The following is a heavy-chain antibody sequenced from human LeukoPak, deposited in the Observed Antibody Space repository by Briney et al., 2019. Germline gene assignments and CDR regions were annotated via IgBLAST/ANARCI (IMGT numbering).Heavy chain of an antibody. D-gene: IGHD6-19*01. CDR1: GYTFTSYG. Sequence: GASVKVSCKASGYTFTSYGISWVRQAPGQGLEWMGWISAYNGNTNYAQKLQGRVTMTTDTSTSTAYMELRSLRSDDTAVYYCARDRSSGWLDYYYYMDVWGKGTTVTISS. CDR2: ISAYNGNT. V-gene: IGHV1-18*01. CDR3: ARDRSSGWLDYYYYMDV. J-gene: IGHJ6*03.